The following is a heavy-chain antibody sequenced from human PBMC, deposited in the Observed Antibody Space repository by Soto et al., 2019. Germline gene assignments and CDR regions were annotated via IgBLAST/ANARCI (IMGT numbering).Heavy chain of an antibody. Sequence: QVQLVESGGGVVQPGRSLRLSCAASGFTFSSYGMHWVRQAPGKGLEWVAVIWYDGSNKYYADSVKGRFTISRDNSKNTLYLQRNSLRAEDTAVYYCARDYDSSGLGAFDIWGQGTMVTVSS. CDR1: GFTFSSYG. D-gene: IGHD3-22*01. J-gene: IGHJ3*02. CDR3: ARDYDSSGLGAFDI. V-gene: IGHV3-33*01. CDR2: IWYDGSNK.